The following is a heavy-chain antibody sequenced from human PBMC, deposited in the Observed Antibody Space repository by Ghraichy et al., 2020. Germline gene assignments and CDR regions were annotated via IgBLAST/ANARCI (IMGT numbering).Heavy chain of an antibody. CDR3: ARLEGPRVTGGLNWFDP. CDR2: IYYSGST. Sequence: SETLSLTCTVSGGSISSYYWSWIRQPPGKGLEWIGYIYYSGSTNYNPSLKSRVTISVDTSKNQFSLKLSSVTAADTAVYYCARLEGPRVTGGLNWFDPWGQGTLVTVSS. V-gene: IGHV4-59*08. CDR1: GGSISSYY. D-gene: IGHD1-26*01. J-gene: IGHJ5*02.